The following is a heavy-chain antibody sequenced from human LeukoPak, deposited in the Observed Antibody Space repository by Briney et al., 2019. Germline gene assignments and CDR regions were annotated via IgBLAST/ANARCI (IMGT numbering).Heavy chain of an antibody. J-gene: IGHJ3*02. D-gene: IGHD3-22*01. Sequence: PSQTLSLTCTVSGDSISSGSYYWSWLRQPAGKGLEWIGRIYTSGSTNYNPSLKSRVTISVDTSKNQFSLKLSSVTAADTAVYYCARRNPYYDSSGYYLADAFDIWGQGTMVTVSS. CDR3: ARRNPYYDSSGYYLADAFDI. V-gene: IGHV4-61*02. CDR2: IYTSGST. CDR1: GDSISSGSYY.